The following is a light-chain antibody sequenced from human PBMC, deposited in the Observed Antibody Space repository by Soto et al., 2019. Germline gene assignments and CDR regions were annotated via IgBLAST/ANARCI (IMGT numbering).Light chain of an antibody. CDR2: EVS. V-gene: IGKV2D-29*01. CDR1: QTLRHSNGQTY. Sequence: VMTQTPVSLSVNPGQPASISCKSSQTLRHSNGQTYWYWYLQKPGQPPQVLIYEVSNWFSGVPDRFIGSGAGTEFSLKISLVEAEDVGVYYCMQRLQPTWTFGQGTNVEIK. CDR3: MQRLQPTWT. J-gene: IGKJ1*01.